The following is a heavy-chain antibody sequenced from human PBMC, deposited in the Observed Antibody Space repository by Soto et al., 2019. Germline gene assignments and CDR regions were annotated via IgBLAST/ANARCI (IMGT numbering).Heavy chain of an antibody. CDR1: GGTVSSYA. CDR3: AREDQNYYDSSGYRRRRYYYYYGMDV. Sequence: ASVKVSCKASGGTVSSYAISWVRQAPGQGLEWMGGIIPIFGTANYAQKFQGRVTITADESTSTAYMELSSLRSEDTAVYYCAREDQNYYDSSGYRRRRYYYYYGMDVWGQGTTVTVSS. D-gene: IGHD3-22*01. J-gene: IGHJ6*02. V-gene: IGHV1-69*13. CDR2: IIPIFGTA.